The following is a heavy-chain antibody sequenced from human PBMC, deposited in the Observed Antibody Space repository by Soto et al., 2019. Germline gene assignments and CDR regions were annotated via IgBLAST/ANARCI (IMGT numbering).Heavy chain of an antibody. J-gene: IGHJ5*02. Sequence: ASVKVSCKASGGTFSSYAISWVRQAPGQGLEWMGGIIPIFGTANYAQKFQGRVTITADESTSTAYMELSSLRSEDTAVYYCARDIPPYNWFDPWGQGTLVTVS. V-gene: IGHV1-69*13. CDR1: GGTFSSYA. CDR3: ARDIPPYNWFDP. CDR2: IIPIFGTA.